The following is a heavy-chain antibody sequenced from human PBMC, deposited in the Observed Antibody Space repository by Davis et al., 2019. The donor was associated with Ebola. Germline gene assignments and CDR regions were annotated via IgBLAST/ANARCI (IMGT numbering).Heavy chain of an antibody. V-gene: IGHV3-21*04. CDR3: ARVPQQLWAYFGY. CDR2: ISSSSSYI. CDR1: GFTFSSYS. D-gene: IGHD5-18*01. J-gene: IGHJ4*02. Sequence: GESLKISCAASGFTFSSYSMNWVRQAPGKGLEWVSPISSSSSYIYYADSVKGRFTISRDNSKNTLYLQMNSLRAEDTAVYYCARVPQQLWAYFGYWGQGTLVTVSS.